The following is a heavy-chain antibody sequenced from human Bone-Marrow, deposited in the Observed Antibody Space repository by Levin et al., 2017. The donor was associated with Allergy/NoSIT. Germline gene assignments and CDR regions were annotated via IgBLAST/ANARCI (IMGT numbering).Heavy chain of an antibody. CDR1: GFTVSSND. Sequence: QAGGSLRLSCAGSGFTVSSNDMSWVRQAPGKGLEWVSVSYSDGSTYYGDSVKGRFTFSRDISKNTLYLQMNSLRAEDTAVYYCARVASDYGKNDPEPHHYYYMDVWGKGTTVTVSS. V-gene: IGHV3-53*01. CDR2: SYSDGST. J-gene: IGHJ6*03. CDR3: ARVASDYGKNDPEPHHYYYMDV. D-gene: IGHD4/OR15-4a*01.